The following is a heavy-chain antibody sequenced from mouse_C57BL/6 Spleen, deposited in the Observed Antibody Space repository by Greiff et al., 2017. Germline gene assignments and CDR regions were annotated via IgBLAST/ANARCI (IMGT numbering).Heavy chain of an antibody. D-gene: IGHD2-4*01. V-gene: IGHV1-31*01. CDR3: AKGGDYGWFAY. J-gene: IGHJ3*01. CDR1: GYSFTGYY. Sequence: DVKLVESGPELVKPGASVKISCTASGYSFTGYYMHWVKQSHGNILDWIGYIYPYNGVSSYNQKFKGKATLTVDKSSSTAYMELRSLTSEDSAVXYCAKGGDYGWFAYWGQGTLVTVSA. CDR2: IYPYNGVS.